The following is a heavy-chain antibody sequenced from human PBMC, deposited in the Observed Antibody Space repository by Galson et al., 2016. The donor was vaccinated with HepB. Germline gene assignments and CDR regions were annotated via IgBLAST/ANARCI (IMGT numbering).Heavy chain of an antibody. CDR3: ARAGRGSFFDY. Sequence: SLRLSCAASGFSFSDTFMHWVRQPPGKGLEWVTLISYDGNDKYYTDSVKGRFAISKDISKMTVYLEMNTLRPEDTAVYYCARAGRGSFFDYWGQGTLVTVSS. CDR2: ISYDGNDK. CDR1: GFSFSDTF. J-gene: IGHJ4*02. V-gene: IGHV3-30*03. D-gene: IGHD1-26*01.